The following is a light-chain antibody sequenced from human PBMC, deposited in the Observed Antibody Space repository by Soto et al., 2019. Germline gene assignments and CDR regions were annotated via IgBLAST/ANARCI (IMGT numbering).Light chain of an antibody. CDR2: DAS. V-gene: IGKV3-20*01. J-gene: IGKJ5*01. Sequence: EIVLTQSPATLSLSPGERATLSCRASQSVSSYLAWYQQEPGQAPRLLIYDASNSATGIPDRFSGSGSGTDFTLTISRLEPEDFAVYYCQQYGSSPPITFGQGTRLEIK. CDR3: QQYGSSPPIT. CDR1: QSVSSY.